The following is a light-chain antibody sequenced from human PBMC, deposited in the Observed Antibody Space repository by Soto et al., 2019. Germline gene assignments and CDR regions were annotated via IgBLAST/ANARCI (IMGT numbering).Light chain of an antibody. CDR3: QQYGSSPGT. J-gene: IGKJ1*01. Sequence: EIVLTQSPCTLSLSPGERATLSCRASQSVTSNYLAWYQQKPGQAPRLLIFGASIRDTGIPDRFSGSGSGTDFTLTINRLESEDFAVYYCQQYGSSPGTFGQGTKVDIK. V-gene: IGKV3-20*01. CDR2: GAS. CDR1: QSVTSNY.